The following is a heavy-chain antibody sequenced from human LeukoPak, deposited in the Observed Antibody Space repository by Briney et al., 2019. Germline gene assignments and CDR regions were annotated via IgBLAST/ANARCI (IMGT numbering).Heavy chain of an antibody. CDR2: ISSSSSYI. J-gene: IGHJ4*02. Sequence: PGGSLRLSCAASGFTFSSYAMSWVRQAPGKGLEWVSSISSSSSYIYYADSVKGRFTISRDNAKNSLYLQMNSLRAEDTAVYYCARRHYYDSSGYYLLRPGRFDYWGQGTLVTVSS. D-gene: IGHD3-22*01. V-gene: IGHV3-21*01. CDR1: GFTFSSYA. CDR3: ARRHYYDSSGYYLLRPGRFDY.